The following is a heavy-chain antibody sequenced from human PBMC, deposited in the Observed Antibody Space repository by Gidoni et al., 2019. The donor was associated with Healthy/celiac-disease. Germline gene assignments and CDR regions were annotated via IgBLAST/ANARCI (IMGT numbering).Heavy chain of an antibody. V-gene: IGHV1-2*02. CDR2: INPNSGGT. J-gene: IGHJ4*02. CDR3: ARDRNYGSGVGGNY. Sequence: QVQLVQSGAEEKKPGASVKVSCKASGYPFTGYYMHWVRQAPGQGLEWMGWINPNSGGTNYAQKFQGRVTMTRDTSISTAYMELSRLRSDDTAVYYCARDRNYGSGVGGNYWGQGTLVTVSS. D-gene: IGHD3-10*01. CDR1: GYPFTGYY.